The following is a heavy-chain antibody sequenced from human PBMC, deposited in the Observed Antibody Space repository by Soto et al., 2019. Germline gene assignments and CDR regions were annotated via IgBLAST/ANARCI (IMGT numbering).Heavy chain of an antibody. D-gene: IGHD5-18*01. CDR3: AREDGVDTAIGY. Sequence: SETLSLTCTVSGGSSSSGDYYWSWIRQPPGKGLEWIGYIYYSGSTYYNPSLKSRVTISVDTSKNQFSLKLSSVTAADTAVYYCAREDGVDTAIGYWGQGTLVTVSS. CDR2: IYYSGST. CDR1: GGSSSSGDYY. V-gene: IGHV4-30-4*01. J-gene: IGHJ4*02.